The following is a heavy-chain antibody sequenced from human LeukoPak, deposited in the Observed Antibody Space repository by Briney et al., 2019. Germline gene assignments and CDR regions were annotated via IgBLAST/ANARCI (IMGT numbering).Heavy chain of an antibody. CDR2: PYYWSQRYH. Sequence: SHTVSLTCAICGESVSSNIAAWLCITQSPSRALEWRGRPYYWSQRYHAYAVSVKSRITSNADTSKHPLSLQLNSVTPEDTAVYYCARVGIAAAGTEVFDPWGQGTLVTVSS. D-gene: IGHD6-13*01. CDR1: GESVSSNIAA. CDR3: ARVGIAAAGTEVFDP. J-gene: IGHJ5*02. V-gene: IGHV6-1*01.